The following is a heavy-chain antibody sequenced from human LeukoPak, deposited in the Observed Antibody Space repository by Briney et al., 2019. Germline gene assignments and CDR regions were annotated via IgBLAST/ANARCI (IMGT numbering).Heavy chain of an antibody. Sequence: GGSLRLSCTASGFPFIEYSMNWVRQAPGKGLEWISYIGIDSGNTKYADSVRGRFTISADKAKNSLYLQMNSLRIEDTAVYYCARDHNYAFDNWGQGTLVSVAS. CDR2: IGIDSGNT. J-gene: IGHJ4*02. CDR3: ARDHNYAFDN. D-gene: IGHD1-1*01. CDR1: GFPFIEYS. V-gene: IGHV3-48*01.